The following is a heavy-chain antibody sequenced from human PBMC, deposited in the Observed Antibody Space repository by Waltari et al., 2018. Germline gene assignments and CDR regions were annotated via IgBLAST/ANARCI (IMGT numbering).Heavy chain of an antibody. V-gene: IGHV7-4-1*02. CDR2: INTNTGNP. D-gene: IGHD3-16*02. CDR1: VYTFTSYA. Sequence: QVQLVQSGSELKKPGASVKVSCKASVYTFTSYAMNWVRQAPGQGLEWMGWINTNTGNPTYDQGFTGRFVFSLDTSVSTAYLQISSLKAEDTAVYYCARGTGIWGSYRHNWFDPWGQGTLVTVSS. CDR3: ARGTGIWGSYRHNWFDP. J-gene: IGHJ5*02.